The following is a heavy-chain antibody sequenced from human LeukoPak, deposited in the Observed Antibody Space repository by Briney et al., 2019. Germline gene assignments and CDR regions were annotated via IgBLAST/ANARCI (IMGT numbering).Heavy chain of an antibody. Sequence: GASVKVSCKDSGYTFNTYGISWVRQAPGQGLEWMGWIGTENAYTIYAEKFQGRVTLTTDTSTTTVHMELRSLRSDDTAVYYCARDRERGFDYWGQGSLVTVSS. CDR3: ARDRERGFDY. J-gene: IGHJ4*02. D-gene: IGHD5-24*01. CDR1: GYTFNTYG. V-gene: IGHV1-18*01. CDR2: IGTENAYT.